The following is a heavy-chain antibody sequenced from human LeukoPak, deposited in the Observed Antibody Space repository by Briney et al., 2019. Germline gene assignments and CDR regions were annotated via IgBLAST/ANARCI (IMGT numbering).Heavy chain of an antibody. J-gene: IGHJ4*02. CDR3: ARGYSSSEEPVDY. V-gene: IGHV1-3*01. CDR1: GYTFTSYD. CDR2: INAGNGNT. D-gene: IGHD6-13*01. Sequence: ASVKVSCKASGYTFTSYDINWVRQAPGQRLEWMGWINAGNGNTKYSQKFQGRVTITRDTSASTAYMELSSLRSEDTAVYYCARGYSSSEEPVDYWGQGTLVTVSS.